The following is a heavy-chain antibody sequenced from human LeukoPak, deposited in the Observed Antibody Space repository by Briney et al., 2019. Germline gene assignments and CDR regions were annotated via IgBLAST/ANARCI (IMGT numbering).Heavy chain of an antibody. D-gene: IGHD6-19*01. J-gene: IGHJ4*02. V-gene: IGHV1-69*10. CDR3: ARDRLYSSGWYKGIDY. Sequence: ASVKVSCKASGDTFSSYAFSWVRQAPGQGLEWVGGIVPILGTASYAQKLQGRVTMTTDTSTSTAYMELRSLRSDDTAVYYCARDRLYSSGWYKGIDYWGQGTLVTVSS. CDR2: IVPILGTA. CDR1: GDTFSSYA.